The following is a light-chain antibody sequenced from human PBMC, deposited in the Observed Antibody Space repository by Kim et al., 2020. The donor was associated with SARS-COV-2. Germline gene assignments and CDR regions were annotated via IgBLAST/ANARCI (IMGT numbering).Light chain of an antibody. CDR3: AAWDDSLNGVV. V-gene: IGLV1-44*01. J-gene: IGLJ3*02. CDR1: RPNTGINA. Sequence: GQRMTSHCSGSRPNTGINAVTWTEHLPETAPKRLIYSSNQRPSGVPDRCSGSKSGTSASLAISGLQSEDEAEYYCAAWDDSLNGVVFGGGTQLTVL. CDR2: SSN.